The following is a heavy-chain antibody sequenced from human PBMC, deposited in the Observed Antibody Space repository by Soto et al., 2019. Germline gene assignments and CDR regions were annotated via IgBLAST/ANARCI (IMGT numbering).Heavy chain of an antibody. Sequence: EVQLVESGGGLVQPGGSLRLSCEASGFTFSSKWMTWVRQVSGKGLEWVANINQDATQKYYGDSVKGRFTISRDNAKNSLYLQMNGLRVEDTAVYYCARANAIDVWGQGIMVTVSS. CDR1: GFTFSSKW. CDR3: ARANAIDV. V-gene: IGHV3-7*01. J-gene: IGHJ3*01. CDR2: INQDATQK.